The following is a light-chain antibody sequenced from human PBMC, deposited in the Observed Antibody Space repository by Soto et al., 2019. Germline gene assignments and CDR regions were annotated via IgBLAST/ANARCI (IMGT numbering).Light chain of an antibody. V-gene: IGKV3-15*01. CDR1: QTIYSN. CDR3: QQYNNWPPYT. Sequence: IQMTQSPATLSVSPGERATLSCRASQTIYSNVAWYQQRPGQAPRLLIYRASARATGIPARFSGSGSGTEFTLTIGSLQSEDFAVYYCQQYNNWPPYTFGQGTKLEIK. J-gene: IGKJ2*01. CDR2: RAS.